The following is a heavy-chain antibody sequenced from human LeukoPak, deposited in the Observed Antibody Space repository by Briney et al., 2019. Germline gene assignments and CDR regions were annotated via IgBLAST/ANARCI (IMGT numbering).Heavy chain of an antibody. Sequence: SETLSLSCTVSGGSINTCSYYWGWIRQPPGKGLEWLGSIYYGGSTYYNPSLKSRVTICVDTSKHQFSLQLRLVTAAASCDCYCAILDGDDYWGQGTLVTV. J-gene: IGHJ4*02. V-gene: IGHV4-39*01. CDR1: GGSINTCSYY. D-gene: IGHD3-3*01. CDR2: IYYGGST. CDR3: AILDGDDY.